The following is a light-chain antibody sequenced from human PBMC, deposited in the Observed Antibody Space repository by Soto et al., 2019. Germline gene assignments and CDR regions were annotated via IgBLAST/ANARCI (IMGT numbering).Light chain of an antibody. CDR3: QRYGTSPPLT. CDR2: GAS. J-gene: IGKJ4*01. Sequence: IVLTQSPVTLSLSSGESATLSCRASQSVSSSYFTWYQQKPGQAPRLLIYGASSRATGIPDRFSGSGSATDFTLIISRLEPEDFAVYYCQRYGTSPPLTFGGGTKVDIK. CDR1: QSVSSSY. V-gene: IGKV3-20*01.